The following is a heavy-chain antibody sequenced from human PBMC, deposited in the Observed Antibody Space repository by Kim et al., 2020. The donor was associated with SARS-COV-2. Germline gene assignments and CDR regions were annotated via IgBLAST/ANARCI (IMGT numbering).Heavy chain of an antibody. CDR2: IWYDGSNK. CDR1: GFTFSSYG. V-gene: IGHV3-33*01. J-gene: IGHJ6*02. CDR3: ARERGLYSTQRYYGMDL. Sequence: GGSLRLSCAASGFTFSSYGMHWVRQAPGKGLEWVAVIWYDGSNKYYADSVKGRFTISRDNSKNTLYLQMNSLRAEDTAVYYCARERGLYSTQRYYGMDLWGQGTTVTVSS. D-gene: IGHD2-2*02.